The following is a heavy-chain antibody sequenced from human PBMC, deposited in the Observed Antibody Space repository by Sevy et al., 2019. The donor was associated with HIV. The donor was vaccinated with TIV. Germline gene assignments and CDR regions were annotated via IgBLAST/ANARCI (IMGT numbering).Heavy chain of an antibody. CDR2: IYYSGST. D-gene: IGHD7-27*01. Sequence: SETLSLTCTVSGGSISSYYWSWIRQPPGKGLEWIGYIYYSGSTNYNPSLKSRVTISVDTSKNQFSLKLGSVTAADTAVYYCARLRTGVVDYWGQGTLVTVSS. CDR3: ARLRTGVVDY. CDR1: GGSISSYY. V-gene: IGHV4-59*08. J-gene: IGHJ4*02.